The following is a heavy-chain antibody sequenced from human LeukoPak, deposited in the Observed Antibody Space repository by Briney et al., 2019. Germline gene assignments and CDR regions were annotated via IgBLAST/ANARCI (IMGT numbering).Heavy chain of an antibody. CDR3: ARGAYCSSTSCYRYYYGMDV. Sequence: ASVKVSCKASGYTFTSYAMNRVRQAPGQGLEWMGWINTNTGNPTCAQGFTGRFVFSLDTSVSTAYLQISSLKAEDTAVYYCARGAYCSSTSCYRYYYGMDVWGQGTTVTVSS. CDR1: GYTFTSYA. CDR2: INTNTGNP. V-gene: IGHV7-4-1*02. J-gene: IGHJ6*02. D-gene: IGHD2-2*01.